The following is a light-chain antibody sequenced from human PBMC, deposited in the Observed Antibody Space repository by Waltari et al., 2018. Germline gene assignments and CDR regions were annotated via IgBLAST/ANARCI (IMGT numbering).Light chain of an antibody. Sequence: QPALTQPASASGSPGQSITISCTGTSSDVGGYNYVSWYQQHPGKAPQLMIYEVSNRPSGVSNRFSGSKSGNTASLTISGLQAEDEADYYCSSYTTSSTLYVFGTGTKVTVL. CDR1: SSDVGGYNY. CDR2: EVS. V-gene: IGLV2-14*01. CDR3: SSYTTSSTLYV. J-gene: IGLJ1*01.